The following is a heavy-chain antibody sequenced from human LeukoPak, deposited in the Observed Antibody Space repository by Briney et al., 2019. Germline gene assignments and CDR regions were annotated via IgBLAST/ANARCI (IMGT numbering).Heavy chain of an antibody. Sequence: SETLSLTCTVSGGSISSGTYYWSWIRQPAGKGLEWIGRFYTSGSTNYNPSLKSRVTISVDTSKNQFSLKLSSVTAADTAVYFCARGPYAWGYIDYWGQGTLVTVSS. CDR3: ARGPYAWGYIDY. CDR2: FYTSGST. J-gene: IGHJ4*02. D-gene: IGHD7-27*01. CDR1: GGSISSGTYY. V-gene: IGHV4-61*02.